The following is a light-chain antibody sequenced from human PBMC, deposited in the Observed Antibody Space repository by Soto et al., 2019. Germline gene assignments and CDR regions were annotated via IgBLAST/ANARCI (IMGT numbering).Light chain of an antibody. Sequence: QSVLTQPPSASGTPGQRVTISCSGSSSNIESNTVTWYQQLPGTAPKLLIYSNNQRPSGVPDRFSGSKSGTSASLAISGLQSEDEADYYCAAWDDSLNGPNWVFGGGTKLTVL. V-gene: IGLV1-44*01. CDR2: SNN. CDR3: AAWDDSLNGPNWV. CDR1: SSNIESNT. J-gene: IGLJ3*02.